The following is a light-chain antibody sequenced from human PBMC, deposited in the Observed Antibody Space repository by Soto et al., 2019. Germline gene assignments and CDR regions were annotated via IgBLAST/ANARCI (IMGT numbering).Light chain of an antibody. CDR3: QQRNNWPPFT. CDR1: QSITTY. Sequence: EIVLTQSPATLSLSPGERATLSCRASQSITTYLAWYQQRPGQAPRLLIYDASNRATGIPARFSGSGSGTDFTLTISSLEPEDFAVYYCQQRNNWPPFTFGPGTKVDIK. J-gene: IGKJ3*01. V-gene: IGKV3-11*01. CDR2: DAS.